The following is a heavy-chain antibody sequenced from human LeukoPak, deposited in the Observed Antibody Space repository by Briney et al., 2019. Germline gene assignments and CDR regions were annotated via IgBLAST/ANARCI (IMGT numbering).Heavy chain of an antibody. D-gene: IGHD2-2*01. V-gene: IGHV4-30-4*08. CDR3: ARVVEVPAASPGYFQH. CDR1: GGSISSGDYY. J-gene: IGHJ1*01. CDR2: IYYSGST. Sequence: SQTLSLTCTVSGGSISSGDYYWSWIRQPPGKGLEWIGYIYYSGSTYYNPSLKSRVTISVDTSKNQFSLKLSSVTAADTAVYYCARVVEVPAASPGYFQHWGQSTLVTVSS.